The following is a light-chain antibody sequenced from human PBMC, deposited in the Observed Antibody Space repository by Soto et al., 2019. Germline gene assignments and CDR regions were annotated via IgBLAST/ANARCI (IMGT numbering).Light chain of an antibody. CDR3: QTWGTGIQV. CDR1: SGHSSYA. J-gene: IGLJ1*01. Sequence: QLVLTQSPSASASLGASVKLTCTLSSGHSSYAIEWHQQQPEKGPRYLMKLNSDDSHSKGDGIPDRFSGSSSGAERYLTISSLQSEDEADYYCQTWGTGIQVFGTGTKLTVL. CDR2: LNSDDSH. V-gene: IGLV4-69*01.